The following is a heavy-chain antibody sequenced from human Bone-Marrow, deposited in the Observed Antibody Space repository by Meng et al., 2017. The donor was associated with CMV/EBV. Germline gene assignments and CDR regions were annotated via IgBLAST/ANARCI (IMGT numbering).Heavy chain of an antibody. D-gene: IGHD3-3*01. CDR3: ARLTILKDDWFDP. CDR2: IYSGGST. J-gene: IGHJ5*02. Sequence: GGSLRLSCAASGFTVSSNYMSWVRKAPGKGLEWVSVIYSGGSTYYADSVKGRFTISRDNSKNTLYLQMNSLGAEDTAVYYCARLTILKDDWFDPWGQGTLVTVSS. CDR1: GFTVSSNY. V-gene: IGHV3-53*01.